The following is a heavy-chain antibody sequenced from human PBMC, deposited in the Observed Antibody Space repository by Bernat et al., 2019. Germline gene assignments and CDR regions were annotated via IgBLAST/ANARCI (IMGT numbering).Heavy chain of an antibody. D-gene: IGHD6-19*01. CDR2: SKGRTGGGTP. J-gene: IGHJ4*02. CDR1: GFTLSDAW. V-gene: IGHV3-15*01. Sequence: VQLVESGGGVVKPGGSLRLSCAGSGFTLSDAWMSWVRQAPGKGLEWVGRSKGRTGGGTPDYAAPAKGRFTVLRDDSKNTMYLHMNSLTTEDTAVYYCTWLGRDFDYWGQGTQVTVSS. CDR3: TWLGRDFDY.